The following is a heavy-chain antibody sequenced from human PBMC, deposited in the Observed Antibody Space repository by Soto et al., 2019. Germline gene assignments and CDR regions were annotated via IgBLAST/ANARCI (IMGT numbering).Heavy chain of an antibody. CDR1: GYTFTIYD. V-gene: IGHV1-8*01. CDR2: MNPNSGNT. Sequence: GASVQVSCKASGYTFTIYDINWVRQATGQGLEWMGWMNPNSGNTGYAQKFQGRVTMTTDTSTSTAYMELRSLRSDDTAVYYCARESGRSQQLVASDYWGQGTLVTVSS. J-gene: IGHJ4*02. CDR3: ARESGRSQQLVASDY. D-gene: IGHD6-13*01.